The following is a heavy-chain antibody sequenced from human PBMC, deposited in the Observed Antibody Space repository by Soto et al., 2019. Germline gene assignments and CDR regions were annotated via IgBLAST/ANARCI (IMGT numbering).Heavy chain of an antibody. D-gene: IGHD3-10*01. CDR1: GGSISTYY. J-gene: IGHJ6*03. V-gene: IGHV4-59*01. Sequence: SETLSLTCTVSGGSISTYYWSWIRQPPGKGLEWIGYIYYTGNTNYNPSLKSRVTISLDTSKNQFSLKLTSVTAADTAVYYCARETYSGNYYYMDVCGKGTTVTVSS. CDR2: IYYTGNT. CDR3: ARETYSGNYYYMDV.